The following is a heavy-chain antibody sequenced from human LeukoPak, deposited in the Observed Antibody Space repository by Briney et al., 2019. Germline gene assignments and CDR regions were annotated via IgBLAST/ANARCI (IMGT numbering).Heavy chain of an antibody. Sequence: GGSLRLSCAASGFTVGSYAVSWVRQAPGKGLEWVSSISGSGGSTYSADSVKGRFTISRDNSKNTLYLQMNSLRAEDTALYYCAKDRSCTNDICHGDFDYWGQGTLVTVSS. J-gene: IGHJ4*02. V-gene: IGHV3-23*01. CDR2: ISGSGGST. CDR1: GFTVGSYA. CDR3: AKDRSCTNDICHGDFDY. D-gene: IGHD2-8*01.